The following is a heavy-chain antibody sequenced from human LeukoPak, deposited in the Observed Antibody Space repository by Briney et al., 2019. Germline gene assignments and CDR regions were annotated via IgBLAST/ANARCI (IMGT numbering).Heavy chain of an antibody. V-gene: IGHV3-23*01. CDR1: GFTFSRYA. J-gene: IGHJ4*02. Sequence: GGSLRLSCAASGFTFSRYAMSWVRQAPGKGLEWVSGVSGSGGSTYYADSVKGRFTISRDNSKNTLYLQMNSLRAEDTAVYYCAKDLDIVATITGNWGQGTLVTVSS. D-gene: IGHD5-12*01. CDR2: VSGSGGST. CDR3: AKDLDIVATITGN.